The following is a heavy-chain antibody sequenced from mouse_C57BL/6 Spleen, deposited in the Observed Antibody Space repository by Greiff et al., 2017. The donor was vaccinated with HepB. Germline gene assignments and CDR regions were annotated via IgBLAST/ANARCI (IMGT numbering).Heavy chain of an antibody. Sequence: DVKLQESGGGLVKPGGSLKLSCAASGFTFSSYAMSWVRQTPEKRLEWVATISDGGSYTYYPDNVKGRFTISRDNAKNNLYLQMSHLKSEDTAMYYCARDLGRGYYSNLRTGAMDYWGQGTSVTVSS. CDR2: ISDGGSYT. CDR3: ARDLGRGYYSNLRTGAMDY. J-gene: IGHJ4*01. V-gene: IGHV5-4*01. D-gene: IGHD2-5*01. CDR1: GFTFSSYA.